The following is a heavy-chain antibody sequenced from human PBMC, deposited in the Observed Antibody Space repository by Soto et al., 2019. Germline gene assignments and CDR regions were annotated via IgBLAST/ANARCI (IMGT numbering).Heavy chain of an antibody. V-gene: IGHV3-74*01. D-gene: IGHD3-22*01. CDR2: INSDGSRT. Sequence: EVQLVESGGGIVQPGGSLRLSCAASGFTFSSYWMQWVRQAPRKGLVWVSRINSDGSRTSYADSAKGRFTISRDNAKNTVYLQMNSLRAEDTAVYYCARGDGDYYDGNGYLGRHWGQGTLVTVSS. CDR3: ARGDGDYYDGNGYLGRH. CDR1: GFTFSSYW. J-gene: IGHJ4*02.